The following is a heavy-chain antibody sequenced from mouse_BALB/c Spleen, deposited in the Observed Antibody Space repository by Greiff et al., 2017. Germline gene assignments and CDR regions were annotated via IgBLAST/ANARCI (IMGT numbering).Heavy chain of an antibody. V-gene: IGHV5-9-4*01. Sequence: EVKLVESGGGLVKPGGSLKLSCAASGFTFSSYAMSWVRQSPEKRLEWVAEISSGGSYTYYPDTVTGRFTISRDNAKNTLYLEMSSLRSEDTAMYYCARSDAEGFAYWGQGTLVTVSA. J-gene: IGHJ3*01. CDR2: ISSGGSYT. CDR3: ARSDAEGFAY. CDR1: GFTFSSYA.